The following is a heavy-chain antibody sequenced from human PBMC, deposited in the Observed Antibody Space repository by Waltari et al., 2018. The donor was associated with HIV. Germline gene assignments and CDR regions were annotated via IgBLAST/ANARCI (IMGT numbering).Heavy chain of an antibody. Sequence: EVQLVGSGGGLVQPGRSLGLPCAASGFTFDDYAMHWVRQVPGKGLEWVSGITWNSGRTGYADSVKGRFIISRDNAKNSLYLQMNSLRVEDTALYYCAKSDIDYGMDVWGQGTTVTVSS. J-gene: IGHJ6*02. CDR3: AKSDIDYGMDV. CDR2: ITWNSGRT. D-gene: IGHD2-15*01. V-gene: IGHV3-9*01. CDR1: GFTFDDYA.